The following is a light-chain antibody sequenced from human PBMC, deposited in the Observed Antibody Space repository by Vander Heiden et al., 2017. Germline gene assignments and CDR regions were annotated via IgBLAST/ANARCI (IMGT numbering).Light chain of an antibody. J-gene: IGKJ4*01. CDR3: HQYYTVPLT. CDR2: WAS. V-gene: IGKV4-1*01. Sequence: DFVMTQSPDSLAVSLGERATINCKSSQRVLYSSNNKNYLAWYQQKPGHPPKLLIYWASTRESGVPDRFSGSGSGTDFTLTISNLQAEDAAVYFCHQYYTVPLTFGGGTKVEIK. CDR1: QRVLYSSNNKNY.